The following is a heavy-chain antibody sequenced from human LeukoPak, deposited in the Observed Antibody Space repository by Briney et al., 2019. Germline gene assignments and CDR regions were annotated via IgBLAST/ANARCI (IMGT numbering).Heavy chain of an antibody. CDR3: ARDGESSGWYGEDAFDI. V-gene: IGHV3-48*01. D-gene: IGHD6-19*01. J-gene: IGHJ3*02. CDR2: ISSSSSTI. CDR1: GFTFSSYS. Sequence: GGSLRLSCAASGFTFSSYSMNWVRQAPGKGLEWVSYISSSSSTIYYADSVKGRFTISRDKSKNSLYLQMNSLRAEDTAVYYCARDGESSGWYGEDAFDIWXQGTMVTVSS.